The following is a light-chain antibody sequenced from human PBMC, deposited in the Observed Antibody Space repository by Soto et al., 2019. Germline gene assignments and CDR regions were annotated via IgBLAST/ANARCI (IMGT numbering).Light chain of an antibody. V-gene: IGKV3-20*01. CDR3: QQYDRSPYT. Sequence: EIVLTQSPDTLSLSPGERATLSCRASQSVNNNDLAWYQHKPGQAPRLLIYAASSRAGGIPDKFSGSGSGTDFTFTINRLEPEDFAVYYCQQYDRSPYTFGQGTKLEI. CDR1: QSVNNND. CDR2: AAS. J-gene: IGKJ2*01.